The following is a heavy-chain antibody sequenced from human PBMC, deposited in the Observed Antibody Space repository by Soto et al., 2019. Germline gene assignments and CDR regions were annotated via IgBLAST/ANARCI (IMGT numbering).Heavy chain of an antibody. V-gene: IGHV4-30-4*01. J-gene: IGHJ6*02. Sequence: SETLSLTCTVSGGSISSGDYYWSWIRQPPGKGLEWIGYIYYSGSTYYNPSLKSRVTISVDTSKNQFSLKLSSVTAADTAVYYCARFLGYYYYGMDVWGQGTTVTVYS. CDR1: GGSISSGDYY. CDR2: IYYSGST. D-gene: IGHD3-16*01. CDR3: ARFLGYYYYGMDV.